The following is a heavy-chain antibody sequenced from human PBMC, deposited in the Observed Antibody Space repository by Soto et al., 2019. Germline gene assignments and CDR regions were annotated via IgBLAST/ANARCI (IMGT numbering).Heavy chain of an antibody. CDR3: ARDANIAVEDYYYGMDV. CDR2: IIPIFGTA. V-gene: IGHV1-69*13. CDR1: GGTFSSYA. Sequence: SVKVSCKASGGTFSSYAISWVRQAPGQGLEWMGGIIPIFGTANYAQKFQGRVTITADESTSTAYMELSSLRSEDTAVYYCARDANIAVEDYYYGMDVWGQGTTVTVSS. D-gene: IGHD6-19*01. J-gene: IGHJ6*02.